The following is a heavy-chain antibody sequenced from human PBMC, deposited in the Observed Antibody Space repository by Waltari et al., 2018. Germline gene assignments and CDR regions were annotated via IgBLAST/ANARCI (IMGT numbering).Heavy chain of an antibody. V-gene: IGHV4-38-2*02. Sequence: QVQLQESGPGLVKPSATLSLTCTVSGYSISSGYYWGWIRQPPGKGLEWIGSIYHSGSTYYNPSLKSRVTISVDTSKNQFSLKLRSVTAADTAVYYCARVGDTAMVDFDYWGQGTLVTVSS. CDR3: ARVGDTAMVDFDY. CDR1: GYSISSGYY. CDR2: IYHSGST. J-gene: IGHJ4*02. D-gene: IGHD5-18*01.